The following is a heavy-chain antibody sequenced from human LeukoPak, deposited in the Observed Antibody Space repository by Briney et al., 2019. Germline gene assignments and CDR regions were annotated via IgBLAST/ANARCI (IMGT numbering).Heavy chain of an antibody. D-gene: IGHD3-10*01. CDR1: GFTFSSYA. V-gene: IGHV3-30-3*01. CDR3: ARDGGGDITMVYYFDY. CDR2: ISYDGSNK. Sequence: GGSLRLSCAASGFTFSSYAMHWVSQAPGKGLEWVAVISYDGSNKYYADSVKGRFTISRDNSKNTLYLPMNSLRTEDTAVYYCARDGGGDITMVYYFDYWGQGTLVTVSS. J-gene: IGHJ4*02.